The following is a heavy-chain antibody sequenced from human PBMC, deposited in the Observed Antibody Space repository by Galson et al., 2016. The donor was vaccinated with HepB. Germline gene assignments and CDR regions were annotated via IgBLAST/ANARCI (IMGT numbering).Heavy chain of an antibody. D-gene: IGHD6-13*01. V-gene: IGHV4-31*03. CDR1: GGSISSSAYF. Sequence: TLSLTCTVSGGSISSSAYFWSWIRKHPGKGLEWIGYTYYSGSTYSNPSLKSRLTISVDTSKNQFTLRLSSVTAAATAVFDCARASSTWGWFDPWGQGTLFTVSS. CDR3: ARASSTWGWFDP. CDR2: TYYSGST. J-gene: IGHJ5*02.